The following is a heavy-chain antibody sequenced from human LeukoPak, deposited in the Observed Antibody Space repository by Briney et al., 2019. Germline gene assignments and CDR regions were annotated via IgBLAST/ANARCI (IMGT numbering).Heavy chain of an antibody. V-gene: IGHV5-51*01. D-gene: IGHD5-12*01. CDR3: ATERYSGCPGYFDY. J-gene: IGHJ4*02. CDR2: YYPCGSYT. Sequence: ESLKISWKSSGYSFTNYWIAWVRQMPGKGLEWRGIYYPCGSYTRYCPSFQGQVTISADKSLSTAYLQWSSLKAADNAMYHCATERYSGCPGYFDYWGQGTLVTVSS. CDR1: GYSFTNYW.